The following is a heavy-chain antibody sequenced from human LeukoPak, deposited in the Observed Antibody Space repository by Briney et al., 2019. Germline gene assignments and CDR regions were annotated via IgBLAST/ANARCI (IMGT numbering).Heavy chain of an antibody. CDR2: IIPILGIA. CDR1: GGTFSSYA. J-gene: IGHJ6*03. Sequence: SVKVSCKASGGTFSSYAISWVRQAPGQGLEWMGRIIPILGIANYAQKFQGRVTITADKSTSTAYMELSSLRSEDTAVYYCARGSSSSGFSYYYYYYYMDVWGKGTTVTVSS. CDR3: ARGSSSSGFSYYYYYYYMDV. D-gene: IGHD3-10*01. V-gene: IGHV1-69*04.